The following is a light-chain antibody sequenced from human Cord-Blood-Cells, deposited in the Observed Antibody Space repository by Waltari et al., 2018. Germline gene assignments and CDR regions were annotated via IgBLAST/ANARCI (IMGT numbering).Light chain of an antibody. CDR2: DAS. J-gene: IGKJ4*01. Sequence: EIVLTQSLATLSLSPGERATLSCRASQSVSSYLAWYQQKPGQVPRLLIYDASNRATGIPARFSGSGSGTDFTLTISSLETEDFAVYYCQQRSNWPPLTFGGGTKVEIK. V-gene: IGKV3-11*01. CDR1: QSVSSY. CDR3: QQRSNWPPLT.